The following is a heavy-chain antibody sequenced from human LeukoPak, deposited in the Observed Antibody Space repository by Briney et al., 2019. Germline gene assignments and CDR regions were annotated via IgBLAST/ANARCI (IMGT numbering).Heavy chain of an antibody. J-gene: IGHJ4*02. CDR2: INSDGRTT. CDR1: GLPLSNYW. V-gene: IGHV3-74*01. Sequence: GGTLRLFCGASGLPLSNYWLHCVRQPPGKALVYVSHINSDGRTTSYADYVKGRFTISRDNAKNTLYLQMNSLRAEDTAVYYCARDLGGGWGFDYWGQGALVTVSS. CDR3: ARDLGGGWGFDY. D-gene: IGHD2-15*01.